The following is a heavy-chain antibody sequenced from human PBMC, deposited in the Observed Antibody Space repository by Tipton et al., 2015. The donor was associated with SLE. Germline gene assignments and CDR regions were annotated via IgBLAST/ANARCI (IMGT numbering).Heavy chain of an antibody. CDR3: ARGLYYYYGMDV. Sequence: TLSLTCTVSGGSISSYYWSWIRQPPGKGLEWIGYISYSGSTNYNPSLKSRVTISVDTSKNQFSLKLTSVTAADTAVYYCARGLYYYYGMDVWGQGTTVTVSS. CDR2: ISYSGST. J-gene: IGHJ6*02. CDR1: GGSISSYY. V-gene: IGHV4-59*07.